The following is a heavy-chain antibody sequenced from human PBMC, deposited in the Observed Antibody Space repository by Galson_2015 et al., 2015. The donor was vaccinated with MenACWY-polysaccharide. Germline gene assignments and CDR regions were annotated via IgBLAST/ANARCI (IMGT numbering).Heavy chain of an antibody. CDR2: ISSSSSYI. CDR3: ATRDGDNWSHVSAFDI. CDR1: GFTFSSYR. Sequence: SLRLSCAASGFTFSSYRMNWVRQAPGKGLEWVSSISSSSSYIYYADSVKGRFTISRDNAKNSLYLQMNSLRAEDTAVYYCATRDGDNWSHVSAFDIWGQGTMVTVSS. J-gene: IGHJ3*02. D-gene: IGHD1-20*01. V-gene: IGHV3-21*01.